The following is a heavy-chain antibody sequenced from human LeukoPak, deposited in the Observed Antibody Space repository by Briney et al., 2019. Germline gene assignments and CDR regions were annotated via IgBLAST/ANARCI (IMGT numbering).Heavy chain of an antibody. J-gene: IGHJ6*02. CDR1: GGSISSYY. CDR2: IYYIVST. Sequence: SETLSLTCTVSGGSISSYYWSWIRPPPGEGLESSGCIYYIVSTNTKPSLKSRVTIPVDTSRNQFSLKLSSVTAADPAVYYCARLRVLRYYYYGMDVGGQGTTVTVSS. V-gene: IGHV4-59*12. CDR3: ARLRVLRYYYYGMDV.